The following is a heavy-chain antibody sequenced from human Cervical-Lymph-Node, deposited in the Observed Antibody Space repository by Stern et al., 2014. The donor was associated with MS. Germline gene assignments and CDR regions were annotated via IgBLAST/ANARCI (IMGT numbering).Heavy chain of an antibody. Sequence: VPLVQSGAEVKKPGSSVKVSCKASGGSFSTFAITWVRQAPGQGLEWMSGITPLFGTTNFAHKFQGRVTLTADTSTNTVYMELSSLRSDDTAVYYCARDPAVLIQGSYYGMDVWGQGTTVIVS. V-gene: IGHV1-69*06. D-gene: IGHD2-21*01. CDR1: GGSFSTFA. J-gene: IGHJ6*02. CDR3: ARDPAVLIQGSYYGMDV. CDR2: ITPLFGTT.